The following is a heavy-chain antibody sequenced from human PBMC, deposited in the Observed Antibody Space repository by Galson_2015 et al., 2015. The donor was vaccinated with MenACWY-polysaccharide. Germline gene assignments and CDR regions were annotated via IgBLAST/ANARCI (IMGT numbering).Heavy chain of an antibody. J-gene: IGHJ3*02. CDR2: IQYDGSNK. CDR1: GSRFSNSG. D-gene: IGHD2-2*01. Sequence: SLRLSCAASGSRFSNSGMHWVRQAPGKGLEWVAVIQYDGSNKVHADSVKGRFTNSRDNSKNTVFLEMNTLGVEDAAVYHCAREGSRIVFHAFDIWGQGTMVTVSS. CDR3: AREGSRIVFHAFDI. V-gene: IGHV3-33*01.